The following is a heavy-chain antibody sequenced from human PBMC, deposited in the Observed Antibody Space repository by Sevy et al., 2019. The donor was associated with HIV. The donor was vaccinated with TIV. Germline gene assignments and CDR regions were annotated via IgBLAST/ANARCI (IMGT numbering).Heavy chain of an antibody. CDR1: GFTFSPYW. Sequence: GGCLRLSCAASGFTFSPYWMTWVRQAPGKGLEWMANIRPDGSDKYYVDSVKGRFTISRDNAKNSLYLQMNSLWADDTALYYCARGVGLDCWGQGALVTVS. CDR3: ARGVGLDC. V-gene: IGHV3-7*01. D-gene: IGHD1-26*01. J-gene: IGHJ4*02. CDR2: IRPDGSDK.